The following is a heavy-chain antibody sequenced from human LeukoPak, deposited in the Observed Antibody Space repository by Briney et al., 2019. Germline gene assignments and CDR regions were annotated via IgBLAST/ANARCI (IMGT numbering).Heavy chain of an antibody. J-gene: IGHJ6*03. CDR2: ISGSDDST. CDR1: GFTFTSYA. Sequence: GGSLRLSCAASGFTFTSYAMSWVRQAPGKGLEWVSGISGSDDSTYYADSVKGRFTISRDNSKNTVYLQMNSLRAEDTAVYYCAKGSGSLSSYYYNMDVWGKGTTVTVSS. V-gene: IGHV3-23*01. D-gene: IGHD1-26*01. CDR3: AKGSGSLSSYYYNMDV.